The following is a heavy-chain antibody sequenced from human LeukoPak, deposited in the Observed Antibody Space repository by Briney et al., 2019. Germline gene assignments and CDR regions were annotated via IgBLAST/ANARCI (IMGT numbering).Heavy chain of an antibody. V-gene: IGHV4-4*07. CDR1: GGSISSYY. CDR3: ARALHYDILTGHRGYYFDY. J-gene: IGHJ4*02. D-gene: IGHD3-9*01. Sequence: SETLSLTCTASGGSISSYYWSWIRQPAGKGLEWIGRIYTSGSTNYNPSLKSRVTISVDTSKNQFSLKLSSVTAADTAVYYCARALHYDILTGHRGYYFDYWGQGTLVTVSS. CDR2: IYTSGST.